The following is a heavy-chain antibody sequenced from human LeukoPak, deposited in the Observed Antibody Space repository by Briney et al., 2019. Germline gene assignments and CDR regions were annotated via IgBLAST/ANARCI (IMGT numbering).Heavy chain of an antibody. CDR3: ARDLGDPSSDY. J-gene: IGHJ4*02. V-gene: IGHV4-34*01. CDR2: INHSGST. CDR1: GGSFSGYY. Sequence: SETLSLTYAVYGGSFSGYYWSWIRQPPGKGLEWIGEINHSGSTNYNPSLKSRVTISVDTSKNQFSLKLSSVTAADTAVYYCARDLGDPSSDYWGQGTLVTVSS.